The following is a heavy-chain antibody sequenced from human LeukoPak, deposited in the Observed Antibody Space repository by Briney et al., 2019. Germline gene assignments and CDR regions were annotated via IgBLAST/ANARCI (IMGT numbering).Heavy chain of an antibody. Sequence: GGSLRLSCAASGFTFSSYSMNWVHQAPGKGLEWVSYISSSSSTIYYADSVKGRFTISRDNAKNSLYLQMNSLRAEDTAVYYCARVGYCSGGSCYANQNYYYYMDVWGKGTTVTVSS. J-gene: IGHJ6*03. CDR2: ISSSSSTI. CDR3: ARVGYCSGGSCYANQNYYYYMDV. V-gene: IGHV3-48*04. CDR1: GFTFSSYS. D-gene: IGHD2-15*01.